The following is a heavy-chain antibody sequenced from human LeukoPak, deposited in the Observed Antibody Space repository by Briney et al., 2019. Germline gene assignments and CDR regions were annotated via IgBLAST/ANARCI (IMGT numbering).Heavy chain of an antibody. CDR2: ISSSSSYI. J-gene: IGHJ4*02. D-gene: IGHD3-10*01. Sequence: GGSLRLSCAASGFTFSSYNMIWVRQAPGKGLEWVSSISSSSSYIYYADSVKGRFTISRDNTKNSLYLQMNSLRAEDTAVYYCARDPTTYGSGSYYYYFEYWGQGTLVTVSS. CDR1: GFTFSSYN. V-gene: IGHV3-21*01. CDR3: ARDPTTYGSGSYYYYFEY.